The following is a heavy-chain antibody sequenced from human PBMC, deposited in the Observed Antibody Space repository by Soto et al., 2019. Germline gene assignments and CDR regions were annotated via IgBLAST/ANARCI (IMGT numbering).Heavy chain of an antibody. J-gene: IGHJ6*02. V-gene: IGHV1-18*01. D-gene: IGHD5-18*01. CDR1: GYPFYSHS. CDR2: INADYGNT. Sequence: ASVKVSCKSSGYPFYSHSISWVRQAPGQGLEWMGRINADYGNTQYAQKFRGRVTMTTDTSTTTVYMELTNLRSDDTAVYYCARCIQGDYYYGMDVWGQGTTVTVSS. CDR3: ARCIQGDYYYGMDV.